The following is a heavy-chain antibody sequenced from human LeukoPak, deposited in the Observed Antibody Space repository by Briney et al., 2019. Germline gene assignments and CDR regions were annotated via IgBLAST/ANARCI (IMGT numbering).Heavy chain of an antibody. Sequence: SETLSLTCTVSGSISSGDYYWSWIRQHPGKGLEWIGYIYYSGSTYYNPSLKSRVTISVDTSKNEFSLSLSSVTAADTAVYYCARYARWSRKGSAVDYWGQGTLVTVSS. CDR2: IYYSGST. D-gene: IGHD4-23*01. V-gene: IGHV4-31*03. CDR1: GSISSGDYY. CDR3: ARYARWSRKGSAVDY. J-gene: IGHJ4*02.